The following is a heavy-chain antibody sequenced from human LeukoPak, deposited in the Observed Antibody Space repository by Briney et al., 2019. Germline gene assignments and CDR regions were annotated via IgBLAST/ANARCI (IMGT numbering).Heavy chain of an antibody. V-gene: IGHV3-9*01. CDR2: INWNSGSI. Sequence: GGSLRLSCVASGFSFDDYAMHWVRQAPGKGLEWVSGINWNSGSIGYADSVKGRFTISRDNAKNSLYLQMNSLRAEDTAVYYCARARYYYYGSGSYAYDYWGRGTLVTVSS. D-gene: IGHD3-10*01. CDR1: GFSFDDYA. J-gene: IGHJ4*02. CDR3: ARARYYYYGSGSYAYDY.